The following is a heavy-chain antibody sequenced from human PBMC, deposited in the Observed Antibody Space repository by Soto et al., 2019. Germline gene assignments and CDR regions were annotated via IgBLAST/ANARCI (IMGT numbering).Heavy chain of an antibody. CDR1: GGTFSSYS. V-gene: IGHV1-69*01. Sequence: QVQLVQSGAEVKKPGSSVKVSCKASGGTFSSYSINWVRQAPGQGLEWMGEIIPIFGTANYAQKFQGRVTITADESTSTAYMDRSSLRSEDTAVYYCARDGGRHSGGIDYWGQGTLVTVSS. D-gene: IGHD1-26*01. CDR2: IIPIFGTA. J-gene: IGHJ4*02. CDR3: ARDGGRHSGGIDY.